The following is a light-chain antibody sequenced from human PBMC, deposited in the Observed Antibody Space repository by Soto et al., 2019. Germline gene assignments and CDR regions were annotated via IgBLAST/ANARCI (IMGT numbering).Light chain of an antibody. J-gene: IGKJ1*01. Sequence: EIVLSQSPCTLSLSTGERATLSCRASQSVSNNYLAWYQQKPGQAPRLLIYGASNRATGIPDRFSGSGSGTDFTLTISRLEPEDFAVYYCQQYCISGTFGQGTKVDIK. CDR2: GAS. V-gene: IGKV3-20*01. CDR3: QQYCISGT. CDR1: QSVSNNY.